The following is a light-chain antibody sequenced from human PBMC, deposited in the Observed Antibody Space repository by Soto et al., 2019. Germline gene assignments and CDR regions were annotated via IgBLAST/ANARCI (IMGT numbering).Light chain of an antibody. J-gene: IGKJ5*01. V-gene: IGKV3-15*01. CDR2: GTS. CDR1: QSISSD. CDR3: QQYKKWVT. Sequence: EIVMTQSPATLSVSPGERATLSCRASQSISSDLAWYQQKPGQAPRLLIYGTSTRATGIPARFSGSGSGTEFTLTITSLQSEDFAVYYCQQYKKWVTFGQGTRLEIK.